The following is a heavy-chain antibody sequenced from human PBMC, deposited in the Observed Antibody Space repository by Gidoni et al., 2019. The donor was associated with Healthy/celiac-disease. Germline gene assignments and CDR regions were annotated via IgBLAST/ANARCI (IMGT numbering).Heavy chain of an antibody. D-gene: IGHD3-3*01. V-gene: IGHV3-23*01. Sequence: EVQLLESGGGLVQPGGSLRLSCAASGFNFSSYAMSWVRQAPGKGLEVVSAISGSGGSTYYADSVKGRFTISRDNSKNTLYLQMNSLRAEDTAVYYCAGGDLEWLLYGWGQGTLVTVSS. CDR1: GFNFSSYA. CDR2: ISGSGGST. CDR3: AGGDLEWLLYG. J-gene: IGHJ4*02.